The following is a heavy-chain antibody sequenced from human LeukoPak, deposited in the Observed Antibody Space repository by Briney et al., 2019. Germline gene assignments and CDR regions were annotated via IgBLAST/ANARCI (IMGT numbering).Heavy chain of an antibody. CDR1: GFTFSSYA. CDR2: ISYDGSNK. Sequence: GGSLRLSCAASGFTFSSYAMHWVRQAPGKGLEWVAVISYDGSNKYYADSVKGRFTISRDNSKNTLYLQMNSLRAEDTAVYYCARGAAYYYDSNPPWGAFDIWGQGTMVTVSS. CDR3: ARGAAYYYDSNPPWGAFDI. J-gene: IGHJ3*02. D-gene: IGHD3-22*01. V-gene: IGHV3-30-3*01.